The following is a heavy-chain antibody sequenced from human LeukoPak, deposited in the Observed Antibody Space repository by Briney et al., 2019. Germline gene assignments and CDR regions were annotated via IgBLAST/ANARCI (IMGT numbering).Heavy chain of an antibody. D-gene: IGHD4-17*01. CDR1: GGSIRSYY. CDR2: IYTSGST. J-gene: IGHJ5*02. Sequence: SETLSLTCTVSGGSIRSYYWSWIRQPAGKGLEWIGRIYTSGSTTYNPSLKSRVTMSVDTSKSQFSLNLMSVTAADTAVYYCTRDTGTTGEVKFDPWGQGTPVTVSS. V-gene: IGHV4-4*07. CDR3: TRDTGTTGEVKFDP.